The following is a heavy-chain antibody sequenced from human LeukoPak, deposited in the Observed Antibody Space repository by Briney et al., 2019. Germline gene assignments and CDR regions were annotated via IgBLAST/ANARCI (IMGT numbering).Heavy chain of an antibody. Sequence: GASVKVSCKASGGTFSSYAISWVRQAPGQGLEWMGGIIPIFATANYAQKFQGRVTITADESTSTAYMELSSLRSGDTAVYYCASVCTNGVCYPDYYYYYGMDVWGQGTTVTVSS. V-gene: IGHV1-69*13. J-gene: IGHJ6*02. CDR2: IIPIFATA. D-gene: IGHD2-8*01. CDR3: ASVCTNGVCYPDYYYYYGMDV. CDR1: GGTFSSYA.